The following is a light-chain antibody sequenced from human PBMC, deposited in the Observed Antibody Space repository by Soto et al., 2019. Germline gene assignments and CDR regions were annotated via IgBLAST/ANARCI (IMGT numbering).Light chain of an antibody. V-gene: IGKV1-5*01. Sequence: DIQMTQSPSTLSASVGDRVTITCRARQTISIWLAWYQQKPGKAPKLMIYDASILESGVPSRLSGSGSGTEFTLTISSLQPDDFATYYCQQYNSYRTFGQGTKVDIK. CDR2: DAS. CDR3: QQYNSYRT. CDR1: QTISIW. J-gene: IGKJ1*01.